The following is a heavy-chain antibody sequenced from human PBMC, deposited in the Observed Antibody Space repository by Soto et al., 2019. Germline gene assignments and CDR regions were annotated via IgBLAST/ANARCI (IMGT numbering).Heavy chain of an antibody. CDR3: ARDQVKIYYYYGMDV. Sequence: ASVKVSCKASGYTFTSYGISWVRQAPGQGLEWMGWISAYNGNTNYAQKLQGRVTMTTDTSTSTAYMELRSLRSDDTAVYYCARDQVKIYYYYGMDVWGQGTTVTVSS. CDR2: ISAYNGNT. J-gene: IGHJ6*02. CDR1: GYTFTSYG. V-gene: IGHV1-18*01.